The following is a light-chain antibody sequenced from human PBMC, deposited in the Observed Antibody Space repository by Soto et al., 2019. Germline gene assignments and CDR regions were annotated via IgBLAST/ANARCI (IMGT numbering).Light chain of an antibody. Sequence: EIVMTQSPATLSVSPGERATLSCRASQSVSSSLVWYQQKPGQAPRLLIYGASTRATGIPARFSGSGSGTEFTLTISSLQSEDFAVYYCHQYNNWLFTFGGGTKVDIK. J-gene: IGKJ4*01. V-gene: IGKV3-15*01. CDR3: HQYNNWLFT. CDR1: QSVSSS. CDR2: GAS.